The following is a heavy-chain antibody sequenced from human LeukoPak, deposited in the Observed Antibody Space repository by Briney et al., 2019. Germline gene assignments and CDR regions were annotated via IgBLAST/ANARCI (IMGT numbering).Heavy chain of an antibody. CDR1: EFSVGSNY. J-gene: IGHJ4*02. CDR2: IYSGGST. Sequence: GGSLRLSCAASEFSVGSNYMTWVRQAPGKGLEWVSLIYSGGSTYYADSVKGRFTISRDNSKNTLYLQMNSLRAEDTAVYYFARGPSGYHNTGGQGTLVTVSS. D-gene: IGHD5-12*01. V-gene: IGHV3-66*01. CDR3: ARGPSGYHNT.